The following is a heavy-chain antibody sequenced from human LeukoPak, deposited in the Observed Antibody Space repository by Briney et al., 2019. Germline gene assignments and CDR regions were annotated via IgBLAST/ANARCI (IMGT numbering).Heavy chain of an antibody. D-gene: IGHD6-13*01. CDR3: ARGRSSSWYGNNWFDP. J-gene: IGHJ5*02. CDR1: GGSFSGYY. V-gene: IGHV4-34*01. Sequence: SETLSLTCAVCGGSFSGYYWSWIRQPPGKGLEWIGEINHSGSTNYNPSLKSRVTISVDTSKNQFSLKLSSVTAADTAVYYCARGRSSSWYGNNWFDPWGQGTLVTVSS. CDR2: INHSGST.